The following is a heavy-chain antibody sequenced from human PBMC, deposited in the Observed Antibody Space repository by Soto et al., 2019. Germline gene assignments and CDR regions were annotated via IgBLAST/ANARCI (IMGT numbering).Heavy chain of an antibody. CDR1: GFRFEDYA. CDR3: AKDHYGSAIYGMDV. V-gene: IGHV3-9*01. Sequence: EVQLVESGGGLVQPGRSLRLSCAASGFRFEDYAMHWVRQAPGKGLEWVSGIAWNSDIIGYADSVKGRFTISRDNGKNSLCLQMNSLIPEDRALYYCAKDHYGSAIYGMDVWGQGTTVTVSS. CDR2: IAWNSDII. J-gene: IGHJ6*02. D-gene: IGHD3-10*01.